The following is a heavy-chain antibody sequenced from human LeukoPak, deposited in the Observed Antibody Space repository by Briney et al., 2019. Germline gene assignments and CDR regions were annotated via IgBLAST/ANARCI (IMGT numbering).Heavy chain of an antibody. Sequence: PGGSLRLSCAASGFTFSSYAMHWVRQAPGKGLEWVSAISGSGGSTYYADSVKGRFTISRDNSKNTLYLQMNSLRAEDTAVYYCAKRHYGGNSVLYYFDYWGQGTLVTVSS. V-gene: IGHV3-23*01. CDR3: AKRHYGGNSVLYYFDY. CDR1: GFTFSSYA. J-gene: IGHJ4*02. CDR2: ISGSGGST. D-gene: IGHD4-23*01.